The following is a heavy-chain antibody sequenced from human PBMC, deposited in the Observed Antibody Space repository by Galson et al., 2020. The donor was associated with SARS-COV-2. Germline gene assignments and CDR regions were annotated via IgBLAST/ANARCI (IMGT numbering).Heavy chain of an antibody. Sequence: SETLSLTCTVSGASITSSTNYWGWIRQPPGKGLEWIGSFYYSGSTYYNPSLKSRVTIYVDTSKSQFSLKLSSVTASDTAVYFCARHKWWRAYFDYWGQGTLVTVSS. V-gene: IGHV4-39*01. J-gene: IGHJ4*02. D-gene: IGHD2-15*01. CDR3: ARHKWWRAYFDY. CDR1: GASITSSTNY. CDR2: FYYSGST.